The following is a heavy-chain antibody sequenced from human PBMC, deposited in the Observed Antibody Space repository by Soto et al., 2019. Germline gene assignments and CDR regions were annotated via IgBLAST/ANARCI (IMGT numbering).Heavy chain of an antibody. J-gene: IGHJ6*02. CDR2: IYYSGST. Sequence: QVQLQESGPGLVKPSETLSLTCTVSGGSISSYYWSWIRQPPGKGLEWIGYIYYSGSTNYNPSLKSRVTISVDTSKNQFSLKLSSVTAADTAVYYCARDATVTTYQFPDYYGMDVWGQGTTVTVSS. CDR1: GGSISSYY. D-gene: IGHD4-4*01. V-gene: IGHV4-59*01. CDR3: ARDATVTTYQFPDYYGMDV.